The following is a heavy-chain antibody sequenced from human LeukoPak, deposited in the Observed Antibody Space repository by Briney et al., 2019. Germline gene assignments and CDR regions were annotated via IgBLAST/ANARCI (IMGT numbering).Heavy chain of an antibody. CDR3: ARHWEDYGDYVHGLDY. J-gene: IGHJ4*02. CDR1: GGSFSGSSYY. CDR2: IYYGGST. D-gene: IGHD4-17*01. V-gene: IGHV4-39*01. Sequence: SETLSLTCTVSGGSFSGSSYYWGWIRQPPGKRLEWIGTIYYGGSTYYNPSLKSRVTISLDTSKNQFSLNLNSVTAADTAVYYCARHWEDYGDYVHGLDYWGQGTLVTVSS.